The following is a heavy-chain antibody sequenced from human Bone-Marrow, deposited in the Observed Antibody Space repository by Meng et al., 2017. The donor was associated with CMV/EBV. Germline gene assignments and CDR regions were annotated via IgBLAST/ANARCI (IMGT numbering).Heavy chain of an antibody. CDR3: ARDRVAAAGKYYYYYYGMDV. V-gene: IGHV6-1*01. D-gene: IGHD6-13*01. CDR2: TYYRSKWYN. J-gene: IGHJ6*02. Sequence: SETLSLTCAISGDSVSSNSAAWNWIRQSPSRGLEWLGRTYYRSKWYNDYAVSVKSRITINPDTSKNQFSLQLNSVTPEDTAVYYCARDRVAAAGKYYYYYYGMDVWGPGNTVHVAS. CDR1: GDSVSSNSAA.